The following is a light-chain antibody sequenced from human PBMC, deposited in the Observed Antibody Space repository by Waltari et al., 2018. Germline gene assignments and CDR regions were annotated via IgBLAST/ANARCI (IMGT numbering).Light chain of an antibody. CDR3: QQYGSSPRT. V-gene: IGKV3-20*01. CDR2: GAS. J-gene: IGKJ1*01. CDR1: QSVSSSY. Sequence: EVVLTQSPGTLSLSPGETATPSCRASQSVSSSYLAWYQQKPGQAPRLLIYGASSRATGIPDRFSGSGSGTDFTLTISRLEPEDFAVYYCQQYGSSPRTFGQGTKVEV.